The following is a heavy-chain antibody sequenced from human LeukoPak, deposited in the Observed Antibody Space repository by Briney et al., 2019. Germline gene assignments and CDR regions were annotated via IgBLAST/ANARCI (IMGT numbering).Heavy chain of an antibody. V-gene: IGHV3-7*01. CDR2: IKEDGSEK. Sequence: PGGSLRLSCAASEFTFTSYWMTWVCRAPGQGLEWWANIKEDGSEKYYADSATSRFTISRDNSKNTVYLQMNSLRGEDTALYYCAKESQYWGQGTLVTVSS. J-gene: IGHJ4*02. CDR1: EFTFTSYW. CDR3: AKESQY.